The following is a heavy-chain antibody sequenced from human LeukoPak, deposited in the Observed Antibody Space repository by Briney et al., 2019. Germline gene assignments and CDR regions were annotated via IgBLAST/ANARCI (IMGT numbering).Heavy chain of an antibody. CDR1: TGSIYNIY. CDR3: VRAWAYAAYDAVET. D-gene: IGHD2-15*01. J-gene: IGHJ3*02. Sequence: SETLSLTCSVYTGSIYNIYWRWHRQPPGKGPEWIGYMYYNSGSTNYNPSLKSRVIISGDTSKNQFSLRISSVTAADTAIYYCVRAWAYAAYDAVETCGQGTMVSVSS. CDR2: MYYNSGST. V-gene: IGHV4-59*01.